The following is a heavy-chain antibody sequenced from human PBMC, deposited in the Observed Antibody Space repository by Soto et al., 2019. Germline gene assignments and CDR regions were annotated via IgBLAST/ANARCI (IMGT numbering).Heavy chain of an antibody. J-gene: IGHJ2*01. CDR3: ARVASTVVTLYWYFDL. CDR1: GFTFSSYA. CDR2: ISYDGSNK. D-gene: IGHD2-21*02. Sequence: QVQLVESGGGVVQPGRSLRLSCAASGFTFSSYAMHWVRQAPGKGLEWVAVISYDGSNKYYADSVKGRFTISRDNSKNTLYLQMSSMRAVDTAVYYCARVASTVVTLYWYFDLWRRSTLDTDYS. V-gene: IGHV3-30-3*01.